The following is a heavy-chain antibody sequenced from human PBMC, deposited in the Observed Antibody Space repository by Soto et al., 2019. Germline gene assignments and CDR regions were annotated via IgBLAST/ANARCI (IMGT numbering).Heavy chain of an antibody. CDR2: MYSGGST. V-gene: IGHV3-53*01. J-gene: IGHJ4*02. D-gene: IGHD6-25*01. CDR3: AHRLGSRGSFDY. Sequence: PGGSLGLACAASGFSVSGSYIYWVRQAPGKGLEWVSVMYSGGSTDYADSVKGRFTISSDKSKNTLYLQMNSLRVEDTAVYYCAHRLGSRGSFDYWGQGSLVTVSS. CDR1: GFSVSGSY.